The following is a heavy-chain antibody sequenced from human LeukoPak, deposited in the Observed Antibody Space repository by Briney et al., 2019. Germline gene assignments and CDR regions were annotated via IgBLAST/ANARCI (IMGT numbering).Heavy chain of an antibody. CDR1: GFTFSDYY. J-gene: IGHJ6*02. CDR2: ISSSGSTI. Sequence: RTGGSLRLSCAASGFTFSDYYMSWIRQAPGKGLEWVSYISSSGSTIYYADSVKGRFTISRDNAKNSLYLQMNSLRAEDTAVYYCAKDRAGYDILTGYYLHYYYYGMDVWGQGTTVTVSS. CDR3: AKDRAGYDILTGYYLHYYYYGMDV. V-gene: IGHV3-11*04. D-gene: IGHD3-9*01.